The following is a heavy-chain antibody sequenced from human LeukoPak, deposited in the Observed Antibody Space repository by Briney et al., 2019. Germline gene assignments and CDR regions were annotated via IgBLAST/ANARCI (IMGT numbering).Heavy chain of an antibody. D-gene: IGHD6-13*01. CDR3: ARDRAATDLDY. Sequence: GGSLRLSCAASGPTFSSYWMYWVRQAPGKGLVWVSRIDGDGSGTSYADSVKGRFTISRDNTKNTLYLQMDSLRADDTAVYFCARDRAATDLDYWGQGTLVTVSS. V-gene: IGHV3-74*01. CDR2: IDGDGSGT. CDR1: GPTFSSYW. J-gene: IGHJ4*02.